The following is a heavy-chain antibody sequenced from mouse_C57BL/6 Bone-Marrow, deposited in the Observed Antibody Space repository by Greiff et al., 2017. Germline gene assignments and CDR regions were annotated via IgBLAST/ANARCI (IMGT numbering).Heavy chain of an antibody. CDR1: GFTFSSYA. V-gene: IGHV5-9-1*02. J-gene: IGHJ3*01. Sequence: EVQLVESGEGLVKPGGSLKLSCAASGFTFSSYAMSLVRQTPEKRLEWVAYISSGGDYIYYADTVKGRFTISRDNARNTLYLQMSSLKSEDTAMYYCTRDQGGSMITTFAYRGEETLVNVSA. D-gene: IGHD2-4*01. CDR2: ISSGGDYI. CDR3: TRDQGGSMITTFAY.